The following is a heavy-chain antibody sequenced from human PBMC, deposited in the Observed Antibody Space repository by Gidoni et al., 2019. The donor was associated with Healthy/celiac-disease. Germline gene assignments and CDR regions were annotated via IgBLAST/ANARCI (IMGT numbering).Heavy chain of an antibody. Sequence: QVQLQESGPGLVKPSETLSLTCTVSGGSISSYYWSWIRQPAGKGLEWIGRIYTSGSTNYNPSLKSRVTMSVDTSKNQFSLKLSSVTAADTAVYYCARGGFGYNYFSDDAFDIWGQGTMVTVSS. J-gene: IGHJ3*02. V-gene: IGHV4-4*07. CDR2: IYTSGST. CDR3: ARGGFGYNYFSDDAFDI. CDR1: GGSISSYY. D-gene: IGHD5-12*01.